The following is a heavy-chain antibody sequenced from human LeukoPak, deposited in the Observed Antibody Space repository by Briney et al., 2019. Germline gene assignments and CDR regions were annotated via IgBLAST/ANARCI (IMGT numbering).Heavy chain of an antibody. J-gene: IGHJ4*02. CDR1: GGSFSGYY. CDR3: GTGYSSSWPFDY. V-gene: IGHV4-34*01. D-gene: IGHD6-13*01. CDR2: INHSGST. Sequence: SETLSLTCAVYGGSFSGYYWSWIRQPPGKGLEWIGEINHSGSTNYNPSLKSRVTISVDTSKNQFSLKLSSVTAADTAVYYCGTGYSSSWPFDYWGQGTLVTVSS.